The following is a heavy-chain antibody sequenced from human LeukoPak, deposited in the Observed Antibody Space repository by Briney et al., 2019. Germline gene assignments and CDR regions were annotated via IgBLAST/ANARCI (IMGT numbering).Heavy chain of an antibody. V-gene: IGHV3-74*01. Sequence: GGSLRLSCAASGFTFSSYWMHWVRQAPGKGLVWVSRINIDGSRINYADSVKGRFTISRDNAKNTLFLQMNSLRVEDTAVYYCAGQYNFGLYNWGQGTLVTVSS. CDR1: GFTFSSYW. D-gene: IGHD1-1*01. J-gene: IGHJ4*02. CDR2: INIDGSRI. CDR3: AGQYNFGLYN.